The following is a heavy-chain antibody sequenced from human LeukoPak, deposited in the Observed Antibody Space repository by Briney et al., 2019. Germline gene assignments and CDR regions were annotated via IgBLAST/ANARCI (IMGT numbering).Heavy chain of an antibody. CDR1: GFTVSSNY. CDR3: AKGSTVSYYYYYMDV. J-gene: IGHJ6*03. CDR2: IYSGGST. D-gene: IGHD4-11*01. Sequence: GGPLRLSCAASGFTVSSNYMSWVRQAPGKGLEWVSVIYSGGSTYYADSVKGRFTISRDNSKNTLYLQMNSLRAEDTAVYYCAKGSTVSYYYYYMDVWGKGTTVTVSS. V-gene: IGHV3-66*01.